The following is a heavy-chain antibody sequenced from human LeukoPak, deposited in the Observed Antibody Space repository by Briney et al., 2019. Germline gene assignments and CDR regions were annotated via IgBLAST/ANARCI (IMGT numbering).Heavy chain of an antibody. J-gene: IGHJ4*02. D-gene: IGHD4-11*01. Sequence: PSETLSLTCSVSGGSISSSTYYWGWIRQPPGKGLEWIGNIYNSGSTYYNPSLKSRVTISVDTSKNQFSLKLSSVTAADTAVYYCARHLHKRAIKDYWGQGTLVTVSS. CDR1: GGSISSSTYY. V-gene: IGHV4-39*01. CDR2: IYNSGST. CDR3: ARHLHKRAIKDY.